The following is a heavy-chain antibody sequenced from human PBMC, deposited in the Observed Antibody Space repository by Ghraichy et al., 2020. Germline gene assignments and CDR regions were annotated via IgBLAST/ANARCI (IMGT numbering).Heavy chain of an antibody. CDR2: FDPEHDKI. CDR3: AVENGLGIYYFPSGYYALDV. J-gene: IGHJ6*02. V-gene: IGHV1-24*01. CDR1: GSTLIELS. D-gene: IGHD3-10*01. Sequence: ASVKVSCKVSGSTLIELSMHWVRQAPGKGLEWMGGFDPEHDKIIYAQKFQGRVTVTEDRSTDTAYMELSSLRSEDSAVYYCAVENGLGIYYFPSGYYALDVWGQGTTVTV.